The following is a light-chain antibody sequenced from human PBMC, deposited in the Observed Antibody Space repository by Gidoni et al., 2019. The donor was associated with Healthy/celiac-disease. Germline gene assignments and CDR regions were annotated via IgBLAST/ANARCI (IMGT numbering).Light chain of an antibody. CDR3: QQYGSSPPST. J-gene: IGKJ2*01. CDR2: GAS. Sequence: ELVLTQSPGTLSLSPGERATLSCRASQSVSSSYLAWYQQKPGQAPRLLIYGASSRATGIPDRFSGSGSGTDLTLTISRLEPEDFAVYYCQQYGSSPPSTFXQXTKLEIK. CDR1: QSVSSSY. V-gene: IGKV3-20*01.